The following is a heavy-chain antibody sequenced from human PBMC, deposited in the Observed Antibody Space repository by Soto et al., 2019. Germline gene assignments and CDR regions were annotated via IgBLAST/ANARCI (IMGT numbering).Heavy chain of an antibody. Sequence: QVQLVQSGAEVKKPGASVKVSCKASGYTFTSYDINWVRQATGQGLEWMGWMNPNSGNTGYAQKFQGRVTMTRNTSILTAYLALSSLRSEDTAVYYCAREHSSSWRFEYWGQGTLVTVSS. CDR1: GYTFTSYD. CDR2: MNPNSGNT. V-gene: IGHV1-8*01. J-gene: IGHJ4*02. D-gene: IGHD6-13*01. CDR3: AREHSSSWRFEY.